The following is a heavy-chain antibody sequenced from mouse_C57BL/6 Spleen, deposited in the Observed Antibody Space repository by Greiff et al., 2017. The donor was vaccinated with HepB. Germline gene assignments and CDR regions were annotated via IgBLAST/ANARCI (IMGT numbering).Heavy chain of an antibody. Sequence: VQLQQSGPELVKPGASVKISCKASGYTFTDYYMNWVKQSHGKSLEWIGDINPNNGGTSYNQKFKGKATLTVDKSSSTAYMELRSLTSEDSAVYYCARSGRLLLFAYWGQGTLVTVSA. CDR1: GYTFTDYY. J-gene: IGHJ3*01. D-gene: IGHD2-3*01. CDR2: INPNNGGT. CDR3: ARSGRLLLFAY. V-gene: IGHV1-26*01.